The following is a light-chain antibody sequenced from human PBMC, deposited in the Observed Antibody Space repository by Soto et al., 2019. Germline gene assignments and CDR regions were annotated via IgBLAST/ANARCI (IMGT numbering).Light chain of an antibody. J-gene: IGKJ1*01. CDR1: QSLNSW. CDR2: KAS. V-gene: IGKV1-5*03. CDR3: QQYNNYPRT. Sequence: DIQMTQSPSTLSASVGDRVTITCRASQSLNSWLAWYQQRPGKAPNLLIYKASSLESGVPSRFSGSGSGTEFTLTISSLQPDDFATYYCQQYNNYPRTFGQGTKVEVK.